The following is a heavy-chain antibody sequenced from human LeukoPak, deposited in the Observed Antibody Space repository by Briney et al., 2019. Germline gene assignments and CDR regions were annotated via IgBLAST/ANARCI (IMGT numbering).Heavy chain of an antibody. CDR2: ISGSSSYT. CDR3: ARGGGNFDY. Sequence: PGGSLSLSCAASGFSFSDYYMSWIRQAPGKGLEWVSYISGSSSYTNYADSVKGRFTISRDNAKNSLYLQMNSLRAEDTAVYYCARGGGNFDYWGQGTLVTVSS. V-gene: IGHV3-11*06. J-gene: IGHJ4*02. CDR1: GFSFSDYY. D-gene: IGHD2-15*01.